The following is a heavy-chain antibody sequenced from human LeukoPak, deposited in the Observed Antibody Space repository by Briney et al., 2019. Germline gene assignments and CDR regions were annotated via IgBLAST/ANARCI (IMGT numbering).Heavy chain of an antibody. D-gene: IGHD1-7*01. Sequence: SVKVSCKASGGTFSSYAISWVRQAPGQGLEWMGGIIPIFGTANYAQKFQGRVTITADESTSTAYMALSSLRSEDTAVYYCARTLELKDRWFYPWGQGTLVTVSS. CDR3: ARTLELKDRWFYP. V-gene: IGHV1-69*01. CDR2: IIPIFGTA. CDR1: GGTFSSYA. J-gene: IGHJ5*02.